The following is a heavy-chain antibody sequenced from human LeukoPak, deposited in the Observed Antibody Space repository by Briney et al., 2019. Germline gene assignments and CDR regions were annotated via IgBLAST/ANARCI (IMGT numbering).Heavy chain of an antibody. V-gene: IGHV3-33*01. CDR1: GFAFGRYA. CDR2: ISFDKTTK. J-gene: IGHJ4*02. Sequence: GGSLRLSCAASGFAFGRYAMHWVRQPPGKGLEWVAVISFDKTTKDYEDSVKGRFTISRDNSENKVYLQMNNVRVDDTAVYYCVRDVQGREETVVGDYWGQGTRVTVSS. CDR3: VRDVQGREETVVGDY. D-gene: IGHD3-22*01.